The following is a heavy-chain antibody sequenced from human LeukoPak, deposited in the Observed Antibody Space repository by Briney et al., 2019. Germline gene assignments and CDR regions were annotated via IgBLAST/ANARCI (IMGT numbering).Heavy chain of an antibody. V-gene: IGHV6-1*01. CDR3: ARDELGFDY. D-gene: IGHD7-27*01. Sequence: SQALSLTCAISGDGVSSNSASWNWLRQSPSRGLEWLGRTYYRSKWYNDYAVSVKSRITINPDTSKNHFSLQLNSVTPEDKAVYYCARDELGFDYWGQGTLVTVSS. CDR2: TYYRSKWYN. J-gene: IGHJ4*02. CDR1: GDGVSSNSAS.